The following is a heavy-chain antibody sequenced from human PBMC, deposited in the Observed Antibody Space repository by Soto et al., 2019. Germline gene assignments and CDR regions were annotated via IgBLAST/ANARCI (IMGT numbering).Heavy chain of an antibody. CDR3: ARWPQLEPRFDY. CDR1: GCSISSGGYY. D-gene: IGHD1-1*01. CDR2: IYYSGST. Sequence: SETLSLTCTISGCSISSGGYYWSWIRQHPGKGLEWIGYIYYSGSTYYNPSLKSRVTISVDTSKNQFSLKLSSVTAADTAVYYCARWPQLEPRFDYWGQGTLVTSPQ. V-gene: IGHV4-31*03. J-gene: IGHJ4*02.